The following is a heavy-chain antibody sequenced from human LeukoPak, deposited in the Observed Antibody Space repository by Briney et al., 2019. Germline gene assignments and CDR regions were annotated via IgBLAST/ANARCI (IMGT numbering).Heavy chain of an antibody. CDR3: AIEMGYSYGSDY. CDR2: IRYDGSNK. D-gene: IGHD5-18*01. Sequence: PGGSLRLSCAASGFTFSSYGMHWVRQAPGKGLEWVAFIRYDGSNKYYADSVKGRFTISRDNSKNTLYLQMNSLRAEDTAVYYCAIEMGYSYGSDYWGQGTLVTVSS. V-gene: IGHV3-30*02. J-gene: IGHJ4*02. CDR1: GFTFSSYG.